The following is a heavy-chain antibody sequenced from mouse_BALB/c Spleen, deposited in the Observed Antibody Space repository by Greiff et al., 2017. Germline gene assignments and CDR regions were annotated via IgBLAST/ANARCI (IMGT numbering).Heavy chain of an antibody. CDR3: ADRYFDY. CDR2: IYPGSGNT. D-gene: IGHD2-14*01. J-gene: IGHJ2*01. Sequence: QVQLQQSGAELARPGASVKLSCKASGYTFTDYYINWVKQRTGQGLEWIGEIYPGSGNTYYNEKFKGKATLTADKSSSTAYMQLSSLTSEDSAVYYCADRYFDYWGQGTTLTVSS. CDR1: GYTFTDYY. V-gene: IGHV1-77*01.